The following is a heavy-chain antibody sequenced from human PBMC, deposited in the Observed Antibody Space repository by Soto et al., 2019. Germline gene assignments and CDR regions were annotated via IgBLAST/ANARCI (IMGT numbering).Heavy chain of an antibody. V-gene: IGHV1-18*01. D-gene: IGHD3-10*01. CDR3: ARDRSITMVRGVIPHFDY. CDR2: INAYNGNT. CDR1: GYTFTSCA. Sequence: ASVKVSCKASGYTFTSCAMHCVRQAPGQRLEWMGWINAYNGNTKYAQKLQGRVTMTTDTSTSTAYMELRSLRSDDTAVYYCARDRSITMVRGVIPHFDYWGQGTLVTVSS. J-gene: IGHJ4*02.